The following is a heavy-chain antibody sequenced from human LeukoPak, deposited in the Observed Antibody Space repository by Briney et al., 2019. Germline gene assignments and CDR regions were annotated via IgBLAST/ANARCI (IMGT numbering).Heavy chain of an antibody. CDR3: AVQTYYYDSSGFYYGDY. Sequence: ASVKVSCKASGFTFTSSAMQWVRQAHGQRLEWIGWIVVGSGNTNYAQKFQERVTITRDMSTSTAYMELSSLRSEDTAVYYCAVQTYYYDSSGFYYGDYWGQGTLVTVSS. J-gene: IGHJ4*02. D-gene: IGHD3-22*01. V-gene: IGHV1-58*02. CDR2: IVVGSGNT. CDR1: GFTFTSSA.